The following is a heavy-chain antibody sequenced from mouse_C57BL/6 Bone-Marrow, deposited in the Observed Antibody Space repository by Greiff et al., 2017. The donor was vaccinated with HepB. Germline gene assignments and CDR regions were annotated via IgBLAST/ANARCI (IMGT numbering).Heavy chain of an antibody. CDR2: IWSGGST. Sequence: VKLMESGPGLVQPSQSLSITCTVSGFSLTSYGIHWVRQPPGKGLEWLGVIWSGGSTDYNAAFISRLSISKDNSKSQVFFKMNSLQADDTAIYYCAKKDYGSSSYAMDYWGKGTSVTVSS. J-gene: IGHJ4*01. CDR1: GFSLTSYG. V-gene: IGHV2-4*01. CDR3: AKKDYGSSSYAMDY. D-gene: IGHD1-1*01.